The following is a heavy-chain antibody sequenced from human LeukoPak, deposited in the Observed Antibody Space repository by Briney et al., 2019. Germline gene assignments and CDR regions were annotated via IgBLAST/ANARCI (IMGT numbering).Heavy chain of an antibody. CDR3: ATFEGYYFDY. Sequence: GGSLRLSRAASGFTFSSYAMSWVRQAPGKGLEWVSAVSGSGGSTYHADSVKGRFTISRDNSKNTLYLQMNSLRAEDTAVYYCATFEGYYFDYWGQGTLVTVSS. CDR2: VSGSGGST. J-gene: IGHJ4*02. V-gene: IGHV3-23*01. CDR1: GFTFSSYA.